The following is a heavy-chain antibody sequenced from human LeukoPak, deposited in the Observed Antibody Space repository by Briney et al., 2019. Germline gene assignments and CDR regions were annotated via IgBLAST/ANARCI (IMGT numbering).Heavy chain of an antibody. CDR2: ISSSGSII. D-gene: IGHD3-22*01. Sequence: PGGSLRLSCAASGFTFSDYYMTWIRQAPGKGLEWVSYISSSGSIIYYADSVKGRFIISRDNAKNSLYLQMNSLRAEDTAVYYCAKDRPNYYGTNGHYYRRDGDCWGQGTLVTVSS. CDR3: AKDRPNYYGTNGHYYRRDGDC. J-gene: IGHJ4*02. CDR1: GFTFSDYY. V-gene: IGHV3-11*01.